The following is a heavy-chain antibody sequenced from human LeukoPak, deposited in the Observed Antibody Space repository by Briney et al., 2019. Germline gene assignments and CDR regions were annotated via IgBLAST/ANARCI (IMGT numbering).Heavy chain of an antibody. D-gene: IGHD2-8*02. CDR2: INSDGSGT. J-gene: IGHJ4*02. CDR3: ARESVLGGSGPFDY. CDR1: GFTFSSHW. Sequence: GRSLRLSCAASGFTFSSHWMHWVRQAPGKGLVWVSRINSDGSGTSYADSVKGRFTISRDNAKNTVYLQMNSLRAEDTAVYYCARESVLGGSGPFDYWGQGTLVTVSS. V-gene: IGHV3-74*01.